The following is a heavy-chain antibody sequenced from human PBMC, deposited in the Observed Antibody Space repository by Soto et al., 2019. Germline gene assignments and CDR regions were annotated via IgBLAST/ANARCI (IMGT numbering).Heavy chain of an antibody. CDR3: AKDRITSAIYGVVISVDV. CDR2: ISGSGGST. D-gene: IGHD3-3*01. V-gene: IGHV3-23*01. J-gene: IGHJ6*04. CDR1: GFTFNNYA. Sequence: EVQLLESGGDLVQPGGSLRLSCAASGFTFNNYAMSWVRQAPGKGLEWVSVISGSGGSTNYADSVKGRFTISRGSSTNTLYLQMNSLRAEDTAVYYCAKDRITSAIYGVVISVDVWGKGTTVTVSS.